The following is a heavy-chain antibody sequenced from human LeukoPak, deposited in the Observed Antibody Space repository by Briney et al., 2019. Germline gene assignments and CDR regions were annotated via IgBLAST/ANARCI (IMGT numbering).Heavy chain of an antibody. CDR1: GYTFTSYY. J-gene: IGHJ6*03. Sequence: ASVKVSCKASGYTFTSYYMHWVRQAPGQGLEWMGIINPSGGSTSYAQKFQGRVTMTSDTSTSTVYTELSSLRSEDTGVYYCARAEGFGELYYMDVWGKGTTVTVSS. V-gene: IGHV1-46*03. D-gene: IGHD3-10*01. CDR3: ARAEGFGELYYMDV. CDR2: INPSGGST.